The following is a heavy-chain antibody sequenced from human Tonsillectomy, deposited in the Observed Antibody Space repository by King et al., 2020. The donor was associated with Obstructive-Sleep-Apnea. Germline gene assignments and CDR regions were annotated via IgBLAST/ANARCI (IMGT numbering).Heavy chain of an antibody. D-gene: IGHD4-17*01. V-gene: IGHV4-59*08. J-gene: IGHJ4*02. CDR1: GGSISNYY. CDR2: MYYSGNT. CDR3: ARHRGVEHSGDYGDYFYY. Sequence: QLQESGPGLVKPSETLSLTCTVSGGSISNYYWSWIRQPPGKGLEWIGYMYYSGNTNYNPSLKSRVTISADTSKIQFSLRLTSVTAADPAVYYCARHRGVEHSGDYGDYFYYWRQGTLVTVSS.